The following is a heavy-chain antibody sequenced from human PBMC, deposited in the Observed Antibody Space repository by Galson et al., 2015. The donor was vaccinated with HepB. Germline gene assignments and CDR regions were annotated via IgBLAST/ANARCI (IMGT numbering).Heavy chain of an antibody. J-gene: IGHJ4*02. Sequence: SETLSLTCTVSGGSISSYYWSWIRQPPGKGLEWIGYIYYSGSTNYNPSLKSRVTISVDTSKNQFSLKLSSVTAADTAVYYCARAGRRNFGVVIPTYFDYWGQGTLVTVSS. CDR3: ARAGRRNFGVVIPTYFDY. V-gene: IGHV4-59*01. CDR1: GGSISSYY. D-gene: IGHD3-3*01. CDR2: IYYSGST.